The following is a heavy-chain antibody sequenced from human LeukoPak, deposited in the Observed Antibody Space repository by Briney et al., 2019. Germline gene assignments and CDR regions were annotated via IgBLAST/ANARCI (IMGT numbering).Heavy chain of an antibody. CDR1: GFTFSSYS. CDR3: ARGKLVAAAGRWFDP. J-gene: IGHJ5*02. D-gene: IGHD6-13*01. CDR2: ISSSSTYI. V-gene: IGHV3-21*01. Sequence: PGGSLRLSCAAPGFTFSSYSMNWVRPAPGQGLEWGSSISSSSTYISYTVPVRGPLTISRDNAKNSLYLQMNRLRAGDTAVYYCARGKLVAAAGRWFDPWGQRTLVTVSS.